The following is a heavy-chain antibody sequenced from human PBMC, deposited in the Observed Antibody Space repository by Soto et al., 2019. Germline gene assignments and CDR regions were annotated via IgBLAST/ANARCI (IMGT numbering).Heavy chain of an antibody. Sequence: QVQLVESGGGVVQPGGSLRLSCTTSGFTFNTYGMHWVRQAPGKGLEWVAIIWYDGSNKYYADSVKGRFTISRDNSRNTLYLQMNSVRAEDTALYYCARADCTGASCYSWPFNYGVDVWGQGTTVTVSS. J-gene: IGHJ6*02. CDR1: GFTFNTYG. V-gene: IGHV3-33*08. CDR2: IWYDGSNK. CDR3: ARADCTGASCYSWPFNYGVDV. D-gene: IGHD2-15*01.